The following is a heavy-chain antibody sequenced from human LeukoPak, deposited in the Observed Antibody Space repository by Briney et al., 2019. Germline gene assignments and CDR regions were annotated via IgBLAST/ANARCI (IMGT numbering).Heavy chain of an antibody. CDR2: IKQDGSEK. CDR1: GFTFSSYW. Sequence: GSLRLSCAASGFTFSSYWMSWVRQAPGKGLEWVANIKQDGSEKYYVDSVKGRFTISRDNAKNSLYLQMNSLRAEDTAVYYCATSGELLWFGESCLFDYWGQGTLVTVSS. CDR3: ATSGELLWFGESCLFDY. V-gene: IGHV3-7*01. D-gene: IGHD3-10*01. J-gene: IGHJ4*02.